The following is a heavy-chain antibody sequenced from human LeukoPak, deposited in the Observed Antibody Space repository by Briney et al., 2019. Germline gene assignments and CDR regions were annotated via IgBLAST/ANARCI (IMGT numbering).Heavy chain of an antibody. CDR3: ARSPMVRGLTFDY. J-gene: IGHJ4*02. V-gene: IGHV4-38-2*01. CDR1: GYSISSGYY. Sequence: SETLSLTCAVSGYSISSGYYWGWIRQPPGKGLEWIGSIYHSGSTYYNPSLKSRVTISVDTSKNQFSLKLSSVTAADTAVYYCARSPMVRGLTFDYWGQGTLVTVSS. CDR2: IYHSGST. D-gene: IGHD3-10*01.